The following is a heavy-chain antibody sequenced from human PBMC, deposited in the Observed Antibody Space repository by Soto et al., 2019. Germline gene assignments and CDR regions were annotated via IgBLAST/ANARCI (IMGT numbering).Heavy chain of an antibody. Sequence: QVQLQESGPGLVKPSQTLSLTCTVSGDSISSGDYYWSWVRQHPGKGLEWIGYIYYSGSTYYNPSLKSRVTISVDTSKNQFSLKLSSVTAADTAVYYCARGPAYYYDSSGYYPWNYYYDMDVWGQGTTVTVSS. CDR3: ARGPAYYYDSSGYYPWNYYYDMDV. J-gene: IGHJ6*02. V-gene: IGHV4-31*03. D-gene: IGHD3-22*01. CDR2: IYYSGST. CDR1: GDSISSGDYY.